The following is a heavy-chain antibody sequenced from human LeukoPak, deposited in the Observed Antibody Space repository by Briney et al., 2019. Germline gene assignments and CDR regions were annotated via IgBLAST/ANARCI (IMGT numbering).Heavy chain of an antibody. CDR2: MNPNSGNT. D-gene: IGHD4-17*01. V-gene: IGHV1-8*01. CDR3: AKVFSYGDDYHDAFDI. CDR1: GYTFTSYD. J-gene: IGHJ3*02. Sequence: ASVKVSCKASGYTFTSYDINWVRQATGQGLEWMGWMNPNSGNTGYAQKFQGRVTMTRNTSISTAYMELSSLRAEDTAVYFCAKVFSYGDDYHDAFDIWGQGTMVTVSS.